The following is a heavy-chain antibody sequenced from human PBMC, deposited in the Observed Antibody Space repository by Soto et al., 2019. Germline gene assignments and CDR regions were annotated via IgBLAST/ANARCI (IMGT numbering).Heavy chain of an antibody. CDR1: GGSISSNIYY. CDR2: IYYSGST. Sequence: PSETLSLTCTVSGGSISSNIYYWAWIRQPPGKGLEWIGSIYYSGSTYYNPSLKSRVTISVDTSKNQFSLKLSSVTAADTAVYYCARHMGIGFRNGFDPWGQGTLVTVSS. V-gene: IGHV4-39*01. J-gene: IGHJ5*02. D-gene: IGHD2-2*03. CDR3: ARHMGIGFRNGFDP.